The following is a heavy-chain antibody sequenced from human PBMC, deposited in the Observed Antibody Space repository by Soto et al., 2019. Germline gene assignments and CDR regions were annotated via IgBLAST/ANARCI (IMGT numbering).Heavy chain of an antibody. Sequence: PGGSLRLACAASGFTVSSNYMSWVRQAPGKGLEWVSVIYSGGSTYYADSVKGRFTISRDNSKNTLYLQMNSLRAEDTAVYYCARGGGVVVLDAPPPDVIDTRGQRDPVTVSS. CDR2: IYSGGST. V-gene: IGHV3-53*01. CDR3: ARGGGVVVLDAPPPDVIDT. CDR1: GFTVSSNY. J-gene: IGHJ1*01. D-gene: IGHD2-2*01.